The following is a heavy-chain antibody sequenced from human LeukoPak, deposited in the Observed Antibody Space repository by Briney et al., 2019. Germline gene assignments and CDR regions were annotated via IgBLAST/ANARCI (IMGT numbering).Heavy chain of an antibody. V-gene: IGHV4-34*01. J-gene: IGHJ4*02. CDR3: ARVMGAKAVDY. CDR1: GGSFSGYY. D-gene: IGHD1-26*01. Sequence: PSETLSLTCAVYGGSFSGYYWSWIRQPPGKGLHWIGEINHSGSTNYNPSLKSRVTISVDTSKNQFSLKLSSVTAADTAVYYCARVMGAKAVDYWGQGTLVTVSS. CDR2: INHSGST.